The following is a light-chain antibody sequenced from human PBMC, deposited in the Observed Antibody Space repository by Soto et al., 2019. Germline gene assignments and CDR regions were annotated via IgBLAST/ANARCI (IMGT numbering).Light chain of an antibody. J-gene: IGLJ2*01. CDR1: SRDVGSYNL. V-gene: IGLV2-23*01. Sequence: QSVLTQPASVSGSPRQSITISCTGTSRDVGSYNLVSCFQQHPGKAPKLKIYEGSKRPSGLSNRCSGSRSGNTASLTISGLQAEEEADYYCCSYAGTSTLIFGGGTLLTVL. CDR3: CSYAGTSTLI. CDR2: EGS.